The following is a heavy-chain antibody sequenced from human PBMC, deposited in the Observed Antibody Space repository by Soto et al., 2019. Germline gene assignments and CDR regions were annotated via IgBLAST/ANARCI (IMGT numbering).Heavy chain of an antibody. Sequence: SETLSLTCVGVSFGTYYSGWIRQPPGKGLEWLGYIFSSEHFKYNPSLKSRLTISVDPSKNLVSLRLTSVTAADTAVYYCAREGGGYRFDRWGQGTLVTVSS. CDR3: AREGGGYRFDR. CDR2: IFSSEHF. V-gene: IGHV4-59*01. D-gene: IGHD3-16*02. CDR1: VSFGTYY. J-gene: IGHJ4*02.